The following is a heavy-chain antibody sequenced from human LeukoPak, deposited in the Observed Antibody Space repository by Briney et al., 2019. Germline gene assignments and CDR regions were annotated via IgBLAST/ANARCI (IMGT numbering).Heavy chain of an antibody. Sequence: GGSLRLSCAASGFTFSSYSMNWVRQAPGKGLEWVSSISYLSSHVYYGDSVKGRFSISRDNAKNSLYLQMNSLGAEDTAIYYCGRAFPPLRTSSAGDLWGQGILVTVSS. CDR1: GFTFSSYS. CDR3: GRAFPPLRTSSAGDL. CDR2: ISYLSSHV. V-gene: IGHV3-21*01. J-gene: IGHJ4*02. D-gene: IGHD3-16*01.